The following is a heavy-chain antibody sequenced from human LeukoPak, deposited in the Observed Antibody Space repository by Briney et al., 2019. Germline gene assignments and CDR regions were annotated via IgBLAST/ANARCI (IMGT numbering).Heavy chain of an antibody. D-gene: IGHD1-1*01. J-gene: IGHJ5*02. Sequence: PSETLSLTCTVSGGSISSGSYYWSWIRQPAGKGLEWIGRIYTSGSTNYNPSLKSRVTMSVDTSKNQFSLKLTSVTAADTAVYYCARTQRYNWNDEGNWFDPWGQGTLVTVSS. V-gene: IGHV4-61*02. CDR3: ARTQRYNWNDEGNWFDP. CDR2: IYTSGST. CDR1: GGSISSGSYY.